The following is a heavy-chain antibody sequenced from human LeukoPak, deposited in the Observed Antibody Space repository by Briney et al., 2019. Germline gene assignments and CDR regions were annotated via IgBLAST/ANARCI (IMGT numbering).Heavy chain of an antibody. J-gene: IGHJ6*02. D-gene: IGHD1-26*01. CDR1: GFTVSSNY. CDR2: IYSGGST. V-gene: IGHV3-53*01. CDR3: ARSGAFNYGMDV. Sequence: GGSPRLSCAASGFTVSSNYMSWVCQAPGKGLEWVSVIYSGGSTYYADSVKGRFTISRDNSKNTLYLQMNSLRAEDTAVYYCARSGAFNYGMDVWGQGTTVTVSS.